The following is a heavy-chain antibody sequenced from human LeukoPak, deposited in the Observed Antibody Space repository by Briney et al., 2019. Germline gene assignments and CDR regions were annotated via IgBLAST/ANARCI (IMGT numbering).Heavy chain of an antibody. CDR2: IYYSGST. V-gene: IGHV4-31*03. D-gene: IGHD4-17*01. CDR1: GGSISSGGYY. J-gene: IGHJ4*02. CDR3: ARGSGDYIPNFDY. Sequence: PSQTLSLTCTVSGGSISSGGYYWSWIRQHPGNGLEWIGYIYYSGSTYYNPSLKSRVTISVDTSKNQFSLKLSSVTAADTAVYYCARGSGDYIPNFDYWGQGTLVTVSS.